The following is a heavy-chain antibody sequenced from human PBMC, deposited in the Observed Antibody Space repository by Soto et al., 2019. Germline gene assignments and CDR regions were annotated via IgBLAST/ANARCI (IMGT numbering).Heavy chain of an antibody. CDR1: GFTFSSYA. D-gene: IGHD5-12*01. CDR2: INSSGGST. CDR3: AKDLSGGYDFGC. J-gene: IGHJ4*02. Sequence: EVQLLESGGGLVQPGGSLRLSCAASGFTFSSYAMSWVRQAPGKGLEWVSTINSSGGSTYYADSVKGRFTISRDNSKNTLYLQMNSLRAGVTAVYYCAKDLSGGYDFGCWGQGTRVTVSS. V-gene: IGHV3-23*01.